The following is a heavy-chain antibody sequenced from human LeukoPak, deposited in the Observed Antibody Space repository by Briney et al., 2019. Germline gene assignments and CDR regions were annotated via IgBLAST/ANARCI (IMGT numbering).Heavy chain of an antibody. CDR3: ARGRYSSSWYYYYGMDV. D-gene: IGHD6-13*01. CDR1: GYTFTSYD. CDR2: MNPNSGNT. V-gene: IGHV1-8*01. J-gene: IGHJ6*02. Sequence: ASVKVSCKASGYTFTSYDINWVRQATGQGLEWMGWMNPNSGNTGYAQKFQGGVTMTRNTSISTAYMELSSLRSEDTAVYYCARGRYSSSWYYYYGMDVWGQGTTVTVSS.